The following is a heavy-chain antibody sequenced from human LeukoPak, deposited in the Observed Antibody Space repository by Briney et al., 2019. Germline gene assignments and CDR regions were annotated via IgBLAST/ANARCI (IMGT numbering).Heavy chain of an antibody. V-gene: IGHV3-21*01. CDR2: ITSSSGYI. J-gene: IGHJ3*02. CDR3: ARGGYNNKNDAFDI. CDR1: GFTFSSFV. Sequence: GGSLRLSCAASGFTFSSFVMNWVRQAPGKGLEWVSSITSSSGYIYYADSVKGRFTISRDNAKNSLYLQMNSLRAEDTAVYYCARGGYNNKNDAFDIWGQGTMVTVSS. D-gene: IGHD5-24*01.